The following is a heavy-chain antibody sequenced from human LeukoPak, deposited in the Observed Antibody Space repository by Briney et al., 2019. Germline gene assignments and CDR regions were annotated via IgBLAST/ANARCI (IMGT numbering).Heavy chain of an antibody. J-gene: IGHJ4*02. CDR2: ISGSGGGT. CDR3: AKEAQGMCSILNYFDY. Sequence: GGSLRPSCAASGFTFSSYAMSWVRQAPGKGLEWVSAISGSGGGTYYADSVKGRFTISRDNSKNTLYLQMNSLRAEDTAVYYCAKEAQGMCSILNYFDYWGQGTLVTVSS. V-gene: IGHV3-23*01. CDR1: GFTFSSYA. D-gene: IGHD3-3*02.